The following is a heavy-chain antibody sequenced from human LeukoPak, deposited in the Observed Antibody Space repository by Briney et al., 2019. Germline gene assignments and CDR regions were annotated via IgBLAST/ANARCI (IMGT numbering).Heavy chain of an antibody. V-gene: IGHV4-39*01. Sequence: SETLSLTCTVSGGSISSSSYYWGWIRQPPGKGLEWIGSIYYSGSTYYNPSLKSRVTISVDTSKNQFTLKLSSVTAADTAVYYCVRGYGGNLDAFDIWGQGTMVTVSS. CDR3: VRGYGGNLDAFDI. CDR1: GGSISSSSYY. J-gene: IGHJ3*02. D-gene: IGHD4/OR15-4a*01. CDR2: IYYSGST.